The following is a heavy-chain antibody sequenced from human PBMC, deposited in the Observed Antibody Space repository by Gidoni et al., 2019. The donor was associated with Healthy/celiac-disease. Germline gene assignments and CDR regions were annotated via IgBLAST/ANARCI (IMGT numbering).Heavy chain of an antibody. D-gene: IGHD3-10*01. Sequence: QVQLQQWGAGLLQPSETLSLTCAVYGGSFSGYYLSWIRQPPGKGLEWIGEINHSGSTNYNPSLKSRVTISVDTSKNQFSLKLSSVTAADTAVYYCARKTMVRGVIGGYYYYYGMDVWGQGTTVTVSS. CDR2: INHSGST. V-gene: IGHV4-34*01. J-gene: IGHJ6*02. CDR1: GGSFSGYY. CDR3: ARKTMVRGVIGGYYYYYGMDV.